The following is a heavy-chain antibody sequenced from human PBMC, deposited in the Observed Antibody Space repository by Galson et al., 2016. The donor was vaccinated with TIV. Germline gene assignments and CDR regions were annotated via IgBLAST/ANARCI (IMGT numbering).Heavy chain of an antibody. CDR2: IGTAGAT. CDR1: GFTFSSYD. D-gene: IGHD1-26*01. J-gene: IGHJ6*02. Sequence: SLRLSCAASGFTFSSYDMHWVRQVTGKGLEWVSGIGTAGATYYPGPVKGRFTISRENAKNSLYLQMNSLRAGETAVYYCESGAGGSYSGAYYYFYGMDVWGQGTTVTVSS. V-gene: IGHV3-13*01. CDR3: ESGAGGSYSGAYYYFYGMDV.